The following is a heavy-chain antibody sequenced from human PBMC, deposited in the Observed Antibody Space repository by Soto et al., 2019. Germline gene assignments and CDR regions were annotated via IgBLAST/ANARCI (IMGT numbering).Heavy chain of an antibody. J-gene: IGHJ4*02. CDR1: GCIFSTYA. D-gene: IGHD3-10*01. V-gene: IGHV1-69*01. CDR2: IIPIFGTP. CDR3: ARDRDDYGSGNYYNRIDF. Sequence: QVQLVQSGAEVQKPGSSVKVSCKASGCIFSTYAISWLRQAPGQGLEWMGGIIPIFGTPNYAQRFQGRVTITADESTSTAYMELSRLRSEDTAVYYCARDRDDYGSGNYYNRIDFWGQGTLVTVSS.